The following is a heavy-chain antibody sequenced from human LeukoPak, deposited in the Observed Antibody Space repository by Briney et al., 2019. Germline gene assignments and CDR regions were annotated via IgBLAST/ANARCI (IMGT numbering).Heavy chain of an antibody. CDR1: GFTFTTSA. V-gene: IGHV1-58*01. CDR3: ARGGYSSSWYQYNWFDP. D-gene: IGHD6-13*01. CDR2: IVVGSGDT. J-gene: IGHJ5*02. Sequence: SVKVSCKASGFTFTTSAVQWVRQARGQRLEWIGWIVVGSGDTDYAQKFQERVTITRDMATSTAYMELRSLRSDDTAVYYCARGGYSSSWYQYNWFDPWGQGTLVTVSS.